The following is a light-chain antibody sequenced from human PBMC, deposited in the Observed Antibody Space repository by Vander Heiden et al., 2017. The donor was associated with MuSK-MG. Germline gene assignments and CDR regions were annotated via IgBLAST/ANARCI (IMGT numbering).Light chain of an antibody. Sequence: EIVLTQSPGTLSLSPGERATLSCRASQSVSSSYLAWYQQKPGQAPRLLIYGASSRATGIPDRFSGSGCGTDFTLTISRLEPEDFAVYYCQQHGSNSMFTFGPGTKVEIK. V-gene: IGKV3-20*01. CDR3: QQHGSNSMFT. J-gene: IGKJ2*01. CDR2: GAS. CDR1: QSVSSSY.